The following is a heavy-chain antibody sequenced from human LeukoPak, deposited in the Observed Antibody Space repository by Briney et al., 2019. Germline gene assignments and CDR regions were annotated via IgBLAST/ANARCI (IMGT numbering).Heavy chain of an antibody. CDR2: IYYSGST. D-gene: IGHD3-10*01. CDR3: ARHPMVRGAPFDY. Sequence: SETLSLTCTVSGGSISSYYWSWIRQPPGKGLEWIGYIYYSGSTYYNPSLKSRVTISVDTSKNQFSLKLSSVTAADTAVYYCARHPMVRGAPFDYWGQGTLVTVSS. V-gene: IGHV4-59*08. J-gene: IGHJ4*02. CDR1: GGSISSYY.